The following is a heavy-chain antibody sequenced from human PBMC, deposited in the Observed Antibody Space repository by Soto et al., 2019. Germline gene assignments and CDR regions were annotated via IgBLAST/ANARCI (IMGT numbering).Heavy chain of an antibody. CDR1: GGSFSGYY. Sequence: PSETLSLTCAVYGGSFSGYYWSWIRQPPGKGLEWIGEINHSGSTNYNPSLKSRVTISADTSRNQFSLKLSSVTAADTAVYYCARRVTIVYYMDVRAKRTPVTVSS. J-gene: IGHJ6*03. D-gene: IGHD5-18*01. CDR2: INHSGST. V-gene: IGHV4-34*01. CDR3: ARRVTIVYYMDV.